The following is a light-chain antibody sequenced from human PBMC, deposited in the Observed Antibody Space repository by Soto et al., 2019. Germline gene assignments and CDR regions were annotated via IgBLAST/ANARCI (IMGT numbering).Light chain of an antibody. CDR3: AAWDRSLSILV. CDR2: DNN. V-gene: IGLV1-51*01. Sequence: QPVLPQPPSVSAAPGQMVTISCSGSSSNIGSTYVSWYQHLPGTAPKLLIYDNNKRPSGISDRFSGSKSGTSATLGITGLQTGDEADYYRAAWDRSLSILVLGGGTKLTVL. CDR1: SSNIGSTY. J-gene: IGLJ2*01.